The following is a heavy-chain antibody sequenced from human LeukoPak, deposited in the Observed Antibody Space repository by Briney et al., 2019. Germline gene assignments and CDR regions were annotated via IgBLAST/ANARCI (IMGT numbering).Heavy chain of an antibody. Sequence: GGSLRLSCAASGFTFSSYAMSWVRQAPGKGLEWVSAISGSGGSTYYADSVKGRFTISRDTSKNTLYLQMNSLRAEDTAVYYCAKDLGSSGYYFNWFDPWGQGTLVTVSS. CDR3: AKDLGSSGYYFNWFDP. V-gene: IGHV3-23*01. CDR2: ISGSGGST. D-gene: IGHD3-22*01. CDR1: GFTFSSYA. J-gene: IGHJ5*02.